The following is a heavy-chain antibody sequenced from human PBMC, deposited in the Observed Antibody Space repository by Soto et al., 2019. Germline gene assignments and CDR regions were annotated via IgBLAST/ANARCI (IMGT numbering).Heavy chain of an antibody. D-gene: IGHD7-27*01. CDR2: INQSGST. Sequence: AVYGGSFSGYYWSWIRQPPGKGLEWIGEINQSGSTNYKSSLKSRVTISVDTSKNQFSLKLSSVTAADTAVYYCAAADWGHNFYYGMDVWGQGTTVTVYS. CDR1: GGSFSGYY. J-gene: IGHJ6*02. V-gene: IGHV4-34*01. CDR3: AAADWGHNFYYGMDV.